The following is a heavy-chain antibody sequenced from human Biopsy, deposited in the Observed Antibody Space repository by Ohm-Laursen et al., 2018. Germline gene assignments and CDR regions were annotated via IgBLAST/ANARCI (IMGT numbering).Heavy chain of an antibody. CDR2: ISNSGTT. J-gene: IGHJ4*02. Sequence: SETLSLTCTLSGASVRSHFLTWIRQPPGTGLQWIGSISNSGTTKTSPSLKSRVNISLHTSKNQLSLKLTSVTAADTAVYYCARLSTLFGVADFTDDWGQGTLVTVSS. CDR3: ARLSTLFGVADFTDD. CDR1: GASVRSHF. D-gene: IGHD3-3*01. V-gene: IGHV4-59*08.